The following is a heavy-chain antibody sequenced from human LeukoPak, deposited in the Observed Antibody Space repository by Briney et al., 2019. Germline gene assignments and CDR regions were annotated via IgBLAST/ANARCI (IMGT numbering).Heavy chain of an antibody. D-gene: IGHD1-1*01. V-gene: IGHV1-69*10. J-gene: IGHJ3*02. CDR2: IFPILGLA. CDR3: ARAAATTGTTADAFDI. Sequence: SVKVSCKASGGTFSCDAISWARQAPGQGLEWMGRIFPILGLANYAQKFQGRVTITADKSTSTAYMELSSLRSEDTAVYYCARAAATTGTTADAFDIWGQGTMVTVSS. CDR1: GGTFSCDA.